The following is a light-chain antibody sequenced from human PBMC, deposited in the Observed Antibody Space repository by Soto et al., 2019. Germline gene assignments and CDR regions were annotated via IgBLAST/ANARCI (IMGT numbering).Light chain of an antibody. J-gene: IGLJ3*02. Sequence: QSVLTQPRSVSGSFGQSVTISCTGTSSDVGDSDSVSWYQQHPGRAPKLMISDVDKRPSGVPDRFSGSKSGNTASLTISGLQSDEEADYYCCSYAGSHTWVFGGGTKLTVL. CDR3: CSYAGSHTWV. V-gene: IGLV2-11*01. CDR1: SSDVGDSDS. CDR2: DVD.